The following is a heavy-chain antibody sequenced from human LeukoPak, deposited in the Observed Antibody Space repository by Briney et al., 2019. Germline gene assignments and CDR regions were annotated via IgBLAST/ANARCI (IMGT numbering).Heavy chain of an antibody. Sequence: GGSLRLSCAASGFTFSSYGMSWVRQAPGKGLEWVSAISGSGGSTYYADSVKGRFTISRDNSKNTLYLQMNSLRAEDTAVYYRAKDTVAVAGTDRFDYWGQGTLVTVSS. J-gene: IGHJ4*02. D-gene: IGHD6-19*01. CDR1: GFTFSSYG. V-gene: IGHV3-23*01. CDR3: AKDTVAVAGTDRFDY. CDR2: ISGSGGST.